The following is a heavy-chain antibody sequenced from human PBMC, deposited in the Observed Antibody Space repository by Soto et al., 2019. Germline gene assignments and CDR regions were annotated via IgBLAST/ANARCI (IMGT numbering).Heavy chain of an antibody. J-gene: IGHJ6*02. Sequence: QVQLQQSGPGLVKPSQTLSLTCTVSGGSISGGGYYWSWIRQHPGKGLEWIGYIYYSGSTYYNPSLKSRVIISPDTSKNQFSLKLSSVTAADTAVYYCARGTEAAFYNYGMDVWGQGTTVTVSS. V-gene: IGHV4-31*03. CDR2: IYYSGST. CDR3: ARGTEAAFYNYGMDV. D-gene: IGHD1-1*01. CDR1: GGSISGGGYY.